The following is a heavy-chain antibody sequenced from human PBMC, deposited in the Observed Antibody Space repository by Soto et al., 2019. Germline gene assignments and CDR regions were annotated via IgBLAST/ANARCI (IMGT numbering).Heavy chain of an antibody. V-gene: IGHV4-61*08. CDR1: GGSISSGGYY. Sequence: SETLSLTCTVSGGSISSGGYYWSWIRQHPGKGLEWIGYIYYSGSTNYNPSLKSRVTISVDTSKNQFSLKLSSVTAADTAVYYCARAGSGWYTPNNWFDPWGQGTLVTVSS. CDR2: IYYSGST. CDR3: ARAGSGWYTPNNWFDP. J-gene: IGHJ5*02. D-gene: IGHD6-19*01.